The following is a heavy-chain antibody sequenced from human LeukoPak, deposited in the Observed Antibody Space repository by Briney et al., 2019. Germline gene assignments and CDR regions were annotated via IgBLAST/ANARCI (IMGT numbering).Heavy chain of an antibody. V-gene: IGHV3-23*01. CDR1: GFTFSSYA. D-gene: IGHD3-16*02. CDR2: ISGSGGST. Sequence: GGSLRLSCAASGFTFSSYAMSWVRQAPGKGLEWVSAISGSGGSTYYADSVKGRVTISRDNSKNTLYLQMNSLRAEDTAVYYCARGQVDYDYVWGSYRYLDYWGQGTLVTVSS. J-gene: IGHJ4*02. CDR3: ARGQVDYDYVWGSYRYLDY.